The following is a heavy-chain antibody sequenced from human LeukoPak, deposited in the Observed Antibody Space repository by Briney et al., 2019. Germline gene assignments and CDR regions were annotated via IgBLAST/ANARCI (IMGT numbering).Heavy chain of an antibody. CDR1: GYTFTSYG. Sequence: SVKVSCKASGYTFTSYGISWVRQAPGQGLEWMGGIIPVFGTSNYAQKFQGRVTITADESTRTAYMELSSLRSEDTAVYYCARVTGGRYCSTTSCYMRGWFDPWGQGTLVTVSS. CDR3: ARVTGGRYCSTTSCYMRGWFDP. CDR2: IIPVFGTS. J-gene: IGHJ5*02. V-gene: IGHV1-69*13. D-gene: IGHD2-2*02.